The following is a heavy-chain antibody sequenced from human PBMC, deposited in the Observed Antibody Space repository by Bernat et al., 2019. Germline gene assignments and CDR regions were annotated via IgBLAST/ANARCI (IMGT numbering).Heavy chain of an antibody. J-gene: IGHJ6*02. CDR2: ISYDGSNK. CDR3: ARTGSLSGWYGPYGMDA. V-gene: IGHV3-30*03. CDR1: GFTFSSYG. Sequence: QVQLVESGGGVVKPGRSLRLSCSASGFTFSSYGMHWVRQAPGKGLGRVAVISYDGSNKYYADSLKGRITICRDNSQNTLYLQMNSRRAEDTAVYYCARTGSLSGWYGPYGMDAWGQGTTVTVSS. D-gene: IGHD6-19*01.